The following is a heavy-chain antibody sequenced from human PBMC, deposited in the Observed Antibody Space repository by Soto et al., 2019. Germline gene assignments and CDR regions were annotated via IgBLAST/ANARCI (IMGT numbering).Heavy chain of an antibody. CDR3: AKDSKSVSVSAARVYGMDV. J-gene: IGHJ6*02. D-gene: IGHD2-2*01. CDR2: TRSNGEHT. Sequence: PGGSLRLSCAGSGFMFSSFAMTWVRQAPGKGLEWVSTTRSNGEHTYYADSVKGRFTVFRDNSKNTLFLEMSSLRAEDSAIYYCAKDSKSVSVSAARVYGMDVWGQGTTVTVSS. CDR1: GFMFSSFA. V-gene: IGHV3-23*01.